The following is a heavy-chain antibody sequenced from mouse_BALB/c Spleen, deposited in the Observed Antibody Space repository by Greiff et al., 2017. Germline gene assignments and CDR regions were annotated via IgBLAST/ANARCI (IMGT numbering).Heavy chain of an antibody. CDR1: GDSITSGY. Sequence: EVQRVESGPSLVKPSQTLSLTCSVTGDSITSGYWNWIRKFPGNKLEYMGYISYSGSTYYNPSLKSRISITRDTSKNQYYLQLNSVTTEDTATYYCANYYGSSHYAMDYWGQGTSVTVSS. V-gene: IGHV3-8*02. D-gene: IGHD1-1*01. CDR2: ISYSGST. J-gene: IGHJ4*01. CDR3: ANYYGSSHYAMDY.